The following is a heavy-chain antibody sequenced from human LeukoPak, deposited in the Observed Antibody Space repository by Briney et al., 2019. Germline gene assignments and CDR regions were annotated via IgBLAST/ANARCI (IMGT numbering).Heavy chain of an antibody. V-gene: IGHV1-18*01. D-gene: IGHD5-12*01. CDR3: ARGGSGYLLDY. CDR2: ISPFNGNT. Sequence: ASVKVSCKASGYTFSSYVITWVRQAPGQGLEWMGWISPFNGNTNYAQNLQGRVTMTRDTSISTAYMELSRLRSDDTAVYYCARGGSGYLLDYWGQGTLVTVSS. CDR1: GYTFSSYV. J-gene: IGHJ4*02.